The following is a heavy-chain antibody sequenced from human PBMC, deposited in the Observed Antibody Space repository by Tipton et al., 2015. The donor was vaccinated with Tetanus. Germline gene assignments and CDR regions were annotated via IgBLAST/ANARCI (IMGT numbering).Heavy chain of an antibody. CDR1: GYIFNNYW. CDR3: ARAHCSDGVCNFDY. V-gene: IGHV5-51*01. CDR2: IYPGDSDT. Sequence: VQLVQSGGEVKKPGESLKISCKGSGYIFNNYWIGWVRQMPGKGLEWMGIIYPGDSDTRYSPSFQGQVTISADKSTSTAYLQWSSLKASDTSMFYCARAHCSDGVCNFDYWGQGALVTVAS. J-gene: IGHJ4*02. D-gene: IGHD2-8*01.